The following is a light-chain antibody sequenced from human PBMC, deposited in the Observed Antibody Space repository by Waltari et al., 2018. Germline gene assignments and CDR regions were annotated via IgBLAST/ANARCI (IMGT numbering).Light chain of an antibody. CDR3: QKYERLPAT. J-gene: IGKJ1*01. CDR2: GAS. CDR1: QCVGRS. V-gene: IGKV3-20*01. Sequence: EVVLTQSPGTLSLSPGERATLTCRASQCVGRSLVWNQQKPGQAPRLLIYGASSRATGIPDRFSGSGSGTDFSLTISRLEPEDFAIYYCQKYERLPATFGQGTKVEIK.